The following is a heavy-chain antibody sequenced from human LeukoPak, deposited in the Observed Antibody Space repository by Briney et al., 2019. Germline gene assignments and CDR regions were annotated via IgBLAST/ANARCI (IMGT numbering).Heavy chain of an antibody. CDR1: GFTFTGYA. Sequence: TGGSLRLSCAASGFTFTGYAMSWVRQAPGRGLEWVSAITGSGGDTYHADSVRGRFTISRDNSKNTLYLQMNSLRAEDTALYYCAKGSRDSRPYYFDFWGQEILVTVSS. CDR2: ITGSGGDT. V-gene: IGHV3-23*01. CDR3: AKGSRDSRPYYFDF. D-gene: IGHD3-3*01. J-gene: IGHJ4*02.